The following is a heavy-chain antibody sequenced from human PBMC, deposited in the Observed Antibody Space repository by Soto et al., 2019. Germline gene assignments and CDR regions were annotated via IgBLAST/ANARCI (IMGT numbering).Heavy chain of an antibody. J-gene: IGHJ6*02. V-gene: IGHV3-30*18. D-gene: IGHD3-3*01. CDR3: AKVRSLDYDFWSGYGMDV. CDR1: GFTFSSYG. Sequence: GGSLRLSCAASGFTFSSYGMHWVRQAPGKGLEWVAVISYDGSNKYYADSVKGRFTISRDNSKNTLYLQMNSLRAEDTAVYYCAKVRSLDYDFWSGYGMDVWGQGTTVNVS. CDR2: ISYDGSNK.